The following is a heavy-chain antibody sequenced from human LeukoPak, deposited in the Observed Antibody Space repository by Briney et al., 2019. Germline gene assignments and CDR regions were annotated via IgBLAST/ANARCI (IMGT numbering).Heavy chain of an antibody. J-gene: IGHJ4*02. CDR1: GFTFSSHA. CDR3: AKRESRAFDY. CDR2: ISSGGDYT. Sequence: PGGSLRLSCAASGFTFSSHAMSWVRQAPGKGLEWVSGISSGGDYTSYADSVKGRFTISRDNSKNTLYLQMNSLRAEDTAVYFCAKRESRAFDYWGQGTLVTVSS. V-gene: IGHV3-23*01.